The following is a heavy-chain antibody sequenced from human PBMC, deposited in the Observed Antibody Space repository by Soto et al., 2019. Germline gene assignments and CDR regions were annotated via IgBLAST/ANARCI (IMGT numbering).Heavy chain of an antibody. V-gene: IGHV3-23*01. CDR1: GFTFSSYA. D-gene: IGHD3-9*01. CDR3: AKKLSDYDILTGYYSEETARNY. CDR2: ISGSGGST. Sequence: PGGSLRLSCAASGFTFSSYAMSWVRQAPGKGLEWVSAISGSGGSTYYADSVKGRFTISRDNSKNTLYLQMNSLRAEDTAVYYCAKKLSDYDILTGYYSEETARNYWGQGTLVTVSS. J-gene: IGHJ4*02.